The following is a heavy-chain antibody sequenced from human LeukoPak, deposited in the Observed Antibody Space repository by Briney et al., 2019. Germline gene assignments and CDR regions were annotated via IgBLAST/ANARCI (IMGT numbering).Heavy chain of an antibody. Sequence: PGGFLRLSCAASGFPFSSYSMNWVRQAPGKGLEWVSSISSDSNYIYYPESLKGRFTISRDNAKNSLYLQMNSLRAEDTAVYYCARFGRSSGRFDPWGQGTLVTVSS. D-gene: IGHD6-6*01. J-gene: IGHJ5*02. CDR2: ISSDSNYI. CDR1: GFPFSSYS. V-gene: IGHV3-21*01. CDR3: ARFGRSSGRFDP.